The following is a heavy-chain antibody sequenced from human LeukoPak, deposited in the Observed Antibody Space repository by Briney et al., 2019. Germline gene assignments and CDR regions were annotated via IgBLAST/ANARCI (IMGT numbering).Heavy chain of an antibody. CDR3: ARASRQLEMATVYYFDY. J-gene: IGHJ4*02. V-gene: IGHV4-34*01. Sequence: GSLRLSCAASGFTFSDYYMSWIRQAPGKGLEWIGEINHSGSTNYNPSLKSRVTISVDTSKNQFSLKLSSVTAADTAVYYCARASRQLEMATVYYFDYWGQGTLVTVSS. CDR1: GFTFSDYY. CDR2: INHSGST. D-gene: IGHD5-24*01.